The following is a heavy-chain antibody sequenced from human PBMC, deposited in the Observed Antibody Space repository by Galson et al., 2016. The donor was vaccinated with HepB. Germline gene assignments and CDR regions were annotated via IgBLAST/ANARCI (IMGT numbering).Heavy chain of an antibody. CDR3: ARDVLAESGDYWYFDL. CDR1: GFTFSRYG. Sequence: SLRLSCAASGFTFSRYGLHWVRQAPGKGLEWVAVIWYDGSDKYYADSVKGRFTVSRDNSKNTLFLEMNSLRGEDTAMYYCARDVLAESGDYWYFDLWGRGTLVTVSS. J-gene: IGHJ2*01. CDR2: IWYDGSDK. V-gene: IGHV3-33*01. D-gene: IGHD2-21*01.